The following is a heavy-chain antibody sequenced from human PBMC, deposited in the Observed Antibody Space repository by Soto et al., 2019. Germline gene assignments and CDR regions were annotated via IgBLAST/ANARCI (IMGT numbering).Heavy chain of an antibody. CDR2: ILVGGST. Sequence: LRLSCAVSGFICSSYDMSWVRQAPWKGLEWVSTILVGGSTHYEDSVKGRFTISRDTYKNTVYLPMNSLTAGDTAVYYCAKATATGGGAFEIYGRGTWVNVAS. CDR1: GFICSSYD. CDR3: AKATATGGGAFEI. J-gene: IGHJ3*02. D-gene: IGHD2-8*02. V-gene: IGHV3-23*01.